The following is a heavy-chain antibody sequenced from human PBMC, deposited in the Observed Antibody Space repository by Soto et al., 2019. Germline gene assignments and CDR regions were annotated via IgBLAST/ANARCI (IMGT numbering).Heavy chain of an antibody. CDR1: GGTFSSYA. CDR2: IIPIFGTA. J-gene: IGHJ6*02. D-gene: IGHD4-4*01. CDR3: ARDHPVREYSNQYYYYYYGMDV. Sequence: SVKVSCKASGGTFSSYAISWVRQAPGQGLEWMGGIIPIFGTANYAQKFQGRVTITADKSTSTAYMELSSLRSEDTAVYYCARDHPVREYSNQYYYYYYGMDVWGQGTTVTVSS. V-gene: IGHV1-69*06.